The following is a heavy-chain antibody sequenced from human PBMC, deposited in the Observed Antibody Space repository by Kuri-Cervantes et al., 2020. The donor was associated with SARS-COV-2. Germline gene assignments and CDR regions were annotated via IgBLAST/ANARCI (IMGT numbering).Heavy chain of an antibody. J-gene: IGHJ3*02. CDR3: ASLPKFVAAIHYDAFDI. CDR2: ISSSSSTI. Sequence: GGSLRLSCAASGFTFSSYRMNWVRQAPGKGLEWVSYISSSSSTIYYADSVKGRFTISRDNAKNSLYLQLSSLRAEDTAVYYCASLPKFVAAIHYDAFDIWGQGTMVTVSS. D-gene: IGHD2-15*01. V-gene: IGHV3-48*01. CDR1: GFTFSSYR.